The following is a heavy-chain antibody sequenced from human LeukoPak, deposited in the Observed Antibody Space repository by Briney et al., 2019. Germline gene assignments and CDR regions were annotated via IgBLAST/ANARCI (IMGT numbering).Heavy chain of an antibody. D-gene: IGHD6-19*01. CDR3: AKALYSSGWYFDY. V-gene: IGHV3-30*02. CDR2: IRYDGSNK. Sequence: PGGSLRLSCAASGFTFSGYGMHWVRQAPGKGLDWVAFIRYDGSNKYYADSVKGRFTISRDNSKNTLYLQMNSLRAEDTAVYYCAKALYSSGWYFDYWGQGTLVTVSS. J-gene: IGHJ4*02. CDR1: GFTFSGYG.